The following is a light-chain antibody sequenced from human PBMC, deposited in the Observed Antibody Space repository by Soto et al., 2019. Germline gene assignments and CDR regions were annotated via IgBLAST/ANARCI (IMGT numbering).Light chain of an antibody. Sequence: EIVLTQSPGTLSLSPGERATLSCRASQSITNNYLAWYQQKPGRAHRLLIYGASSRATGIPDRFSGSGSGTDFTLTISRLEPEDFATYYCQQYNGYGRFGQGTKVEIK. J-gene: IGKJ1*01. V-gene: IGKV3-20*01. CDR2: GAS. CDR1: QSITNNY. CDR3: QQYNGYGR.